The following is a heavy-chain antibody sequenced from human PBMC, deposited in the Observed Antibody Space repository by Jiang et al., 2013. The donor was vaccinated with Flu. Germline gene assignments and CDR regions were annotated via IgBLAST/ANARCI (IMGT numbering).Heavy chain of an antibody. V-gene: IGHV1-2*02. CDR3: ASGWVFGVARPFDY. CDR2: INPDSGAT. CDR1: GYTFTGYY. J-gene: IGHJ4*02. Sequence: YGAEVKKPGASVKVSCKASGYTFTGYYMHWVRQAPGQGLEWMGWINPDSGATNYAQKFQGRVTMTRDSSISTAYMELNRLRPDDTAVYYCASGWVFGVARPFDYWGQGILVTVSS. D-gene: IGHD3-3*01.